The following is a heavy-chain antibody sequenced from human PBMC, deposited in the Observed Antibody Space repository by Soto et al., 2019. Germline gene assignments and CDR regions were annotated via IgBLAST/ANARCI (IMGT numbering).Heavy chain of an antibody. CDR1: GFSLSNARMG. CDR3: ARMVGTPHYYYYGMDV. D-gene: IGHD2-15*01. CDR2: IFSNDEK. V-gene: IGHV2-26*01. J-gene: IGHJ6*02. Sequence: SGPTLVNHTETLTLTCTVPGFSLSNARMGVSWIRQPTGKALEWLAHIFSNDEKSYSTSLKSRLTISKDTSQSQVVLTMTNMDPVDTATYYCARMVGTPHYYYYGMDVWGQGTTVTVSS.